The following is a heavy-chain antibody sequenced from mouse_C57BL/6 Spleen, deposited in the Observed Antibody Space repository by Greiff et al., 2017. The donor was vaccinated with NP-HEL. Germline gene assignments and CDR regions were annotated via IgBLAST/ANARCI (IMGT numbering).Heavy chain of an antibody. Sequence: VQLKQSGAELVKPGASVKLSYYMHWVKQRTEQGLEWIGRIDPEDGETKYAPKFQGKATITADTSSNTAYLQLSSLTSEDTAVYYCARIPYYGSSPYYYAMDYWGQGTSVTVSS. CDR3: ARIPYYGSSPYYYAMDY. CDR2: IDPEDGET. J-gene: IGHJ4*01. D-gene: IGHD1-1*01. V-gene: IGHV14-2*01. CDR1: Y.